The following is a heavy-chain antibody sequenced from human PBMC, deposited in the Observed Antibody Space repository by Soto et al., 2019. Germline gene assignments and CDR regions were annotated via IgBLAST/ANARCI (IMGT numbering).Heavy chain of an antibody. CDR2: ISSSSSYI. Sequence: EVQLVESGGGLVKPGGSLRLSCAASGFTFSSYSMNWVRQAPGKGLEWVASISSSSSYIYYADSVKGRFTISRDKAKNSLFLQMSSLRAEDTALYYCARHQGPAAGNYGMDFWGRGTTVTVSS. CDR1: GFTFSSYS. V-gene: IGHV3-21*02. J-gene: IGHJ6*02. D-gene: IGHD6-13*01. CDR3: ARHQGPAAGNYGMDF.